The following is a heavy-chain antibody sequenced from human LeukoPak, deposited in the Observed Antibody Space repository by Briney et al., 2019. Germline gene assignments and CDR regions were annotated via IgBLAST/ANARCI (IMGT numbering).Heavy chain of an antibody. CDR2: IYYSGST. V-gene: IGHV4-59*01. D-gene: IGHD6-19*01. J-gene: IGHJ4*02. Sequence: SETLSLTCTVSGGSISSYYWSWIRQPPGKGLEWIGYIYYSGSTNYNPSLKSRVTISADTSKNQFSLKLSSVTAADTAVYYCARDGGSGWAPFDYWGQGTLVTVSS. CDR3: ARDGGSGWAPFDY. CDR1: GGSISSYY.